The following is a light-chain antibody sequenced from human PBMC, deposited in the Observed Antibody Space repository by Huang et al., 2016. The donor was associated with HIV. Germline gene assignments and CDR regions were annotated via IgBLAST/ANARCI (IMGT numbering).Light chain of an antibody. V-gene: IGKV3D-15*01. CDR2: GAS. Sequence: EIVMTQSPATLSVSPGERATLSCRAIQSVNNNLAWYQQKPGPAPRLLIYGASTRATCIPARFSGSGSGTEFTLTISSLQSEDFAVYYCQQYNTWPPYTCGQGTKLEIK. CDR1: QSVNNN. CDR3: QQYNTWPPYT. J-gene: IGKJ2*01.